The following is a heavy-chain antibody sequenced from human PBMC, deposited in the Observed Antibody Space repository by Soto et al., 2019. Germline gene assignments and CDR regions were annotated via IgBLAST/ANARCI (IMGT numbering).Heavy chain of an antibody. V-gene: IGHV3-48*03. CDR2: ISSSGETI. Sequence: GGSLRLSCAVSGFTLSTYEMNWVRQAPGKGLEWVSYISSSGETINYADSVKGRFTITRDNAKNSLFLQMNSLRAEDTAVYYCARGLGSGWPYFDYWGQGALVTVSS. J-gene: IGHJ4*02. D-gene: IGHD6-19*01. CDR3: ARGLGSGWPYFDY. CDR1: GFTLSTYE.